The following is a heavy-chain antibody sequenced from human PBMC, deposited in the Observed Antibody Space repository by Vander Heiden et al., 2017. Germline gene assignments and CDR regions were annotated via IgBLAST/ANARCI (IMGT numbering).Heavy chain of an antibody. CDR2: IDWTGST. CDR3: ARNFHAPSGHYLDIFDV. D-gene: IGHD3-22*01. J-gene: IGHJ3*01. CDR1: GVSITTGGYS. V-gene: IGHV4-31*11. Sequence: QLQESGPRLVKPSQTLSLTCAVSGVSITTGGYSWAWLRQRPGRALEWIGHIDWTGSTYYNPSLKGRLDIYQDTSTNQFYLTLNAATAADTAVYFCARNFHAPSGHYLDIFDVWGQGTTVSVSS.